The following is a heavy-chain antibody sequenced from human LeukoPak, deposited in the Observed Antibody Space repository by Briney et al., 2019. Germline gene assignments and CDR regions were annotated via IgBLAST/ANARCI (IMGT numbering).Heavy chain of an antibody. D-gene: IGHD2-21*02. CDR3: KRDAGGGDCYSCPNWFDP. J-gene: IGHJ5*02. CDR2: INPSSGVT. CDR1: GYTFTGYY. Sequence: RASVKVSCKASGYTFTGYYMHWVRQAPGQGLEWMGWINPSSGVTKYAQKFQGRVTMTSDTSISTAYMELSRLRSDDTAVYYCKRDAGGGDCYSCPNWFDPWGQGTLVTVSS. V-gene: IGHV1-2*02.